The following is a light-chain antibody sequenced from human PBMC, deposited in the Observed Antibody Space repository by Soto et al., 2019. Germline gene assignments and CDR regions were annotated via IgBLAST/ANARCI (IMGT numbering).Light chain of an antibody. CDR3: QQYGSSPFT. Sequence: EIIMSQSTATLSLSTGERTTLAFRSSQRISSSYLAWYQQKPGQAPRLLIYGASSRATGIPDRFSGSGSGTDFTLTISRLEPEDFAVYYCQQYGSSPFTFGPGTKVDIK. V-gene: IGKV3-20*01. J-gene: IGKJ3*01. CDR2: GAS. CDR1: QRISSSY.